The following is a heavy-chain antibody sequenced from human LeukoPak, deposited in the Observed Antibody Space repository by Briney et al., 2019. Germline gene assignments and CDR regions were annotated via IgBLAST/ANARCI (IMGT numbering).Heavy chain of an antibody. CDR3: ARDFATYYYDTSGSY. CDR1: GFTFSSYE. Sequence: PGGSLRLSCEASGFTFSSYEMNWVRQAPGKGLEWVSYISRSGSTKYYADSVKGRFTISRDNAKNSLYLQMNSLRAEDTAVYYCARDFATYYYDTSGSYWGQGTLVTVSS. V-gene: IGHV3-48*03. D-gene: IGHD3-22*01. CDR2: ISRSGSTK. J-gene: IGHJ4*02.